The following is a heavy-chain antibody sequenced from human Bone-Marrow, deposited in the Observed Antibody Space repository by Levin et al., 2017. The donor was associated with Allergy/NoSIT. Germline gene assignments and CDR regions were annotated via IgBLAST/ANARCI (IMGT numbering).Heavy chain of an antibody. D-gene: IGHD2-8*01. CDR1: GFTLNNAW. J-gene: IGHJ6*02. V-gene: IGHV3-15*07. CDR3: STVRYCTSGVCYARYYYYYGRDV. CDR2: FKGKTDGGTT. Sequence: GESLKISCAVSGFTLNNAWINWVRQAPGKGLEWVGRFKGKTDGGTTDYAAPVKGRFTISRDDSKNMLYLQMNSLKTEDTAVYYCSTVRYCTSGVCYARYYYYYGRDVWGQGTTVTVSS.